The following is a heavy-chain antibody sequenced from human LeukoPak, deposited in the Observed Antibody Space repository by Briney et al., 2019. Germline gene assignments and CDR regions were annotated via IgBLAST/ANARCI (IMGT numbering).Heavy chain of an antibody. D-gene: IGHD3-22*01. CDR3: ARPVGNYDSSYPQGSEYFQH. J-gene: IGHJ1*01. CDR1: GFTFSSYA. CDR2: ISYDGSNK. V-gene: IGHV3-30-3*01. Sequence: GGSLRLSCAASGFTFSSYAMHWVRQAPGKGLEWVAVISYDGSNKYYADSVKGRFTISRDNSKNTLYLQMNSLRAEDTAVYYCARPVGNYDSSYPQGSEYFQHWGQGTLVTVSS.